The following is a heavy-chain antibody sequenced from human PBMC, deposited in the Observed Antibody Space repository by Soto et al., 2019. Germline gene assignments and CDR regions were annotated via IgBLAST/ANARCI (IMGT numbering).Heavy chain of an antibody. D-gene: IGHD3-22*01. CDR3: AGAHFDSSGYYPSELDY. J-gene: IGHJ4*02. Sequence: SVKVSCKTSGGTFSSYTLNWVRQAPGQGLEWMGGIIPFFGTAKYAQKFQGRVTITAAESTSTAYLELSSLRSEDTAVYYCAGAHFDSSGYYPSELDYWGQGTLVTVSS. CDR2: IIPFFGTA. CDR1: GGTFSSYT. V-gene: IGHV1-69*13.